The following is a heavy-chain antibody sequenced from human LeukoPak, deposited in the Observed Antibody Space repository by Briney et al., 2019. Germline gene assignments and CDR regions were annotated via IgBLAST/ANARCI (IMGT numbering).Heavy chain of an antibody. D-gene: IGHD6-13*01. V-gene: IGHV4-59*01. CDR3: AMSSSWPALFDY. CDR2: MYDSGST. J-gene: IGHJ4*02. Sequence: PSETLSLTCTVYGGPIRSYSWSWTRQPPGRGLEWIGYMYDSGSTNYNPSLKGRVTISVDTSKNQFSLKLHSVTAADTAVYFCAMSSSWPALFDYWGQGSLVSVSS. CDR1: GGPIRSYS.